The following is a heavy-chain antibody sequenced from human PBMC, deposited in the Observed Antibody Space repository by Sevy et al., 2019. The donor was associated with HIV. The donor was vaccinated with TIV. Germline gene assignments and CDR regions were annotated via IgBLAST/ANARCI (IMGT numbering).Heavy chain of an antibody. CDR2: IWYDGSNK. Sequence: GESLKISCAASGFTFSSYGMHWVRQAPGKGLEWVAVIWYDGSNKYYADSVKGRFTISRDNSKNTLYLQMNSLRAEDTAVYYCARDYYDSSGYSQIFDYWGQGTLVTVSS. V-gene: IGHV3-33*01. J-gene: IGHJ4*02. CDR1: GFTFSSYG. CDR3: ARDYYDSSGYSQIFDY. D-gene: IGHD3-22*01.